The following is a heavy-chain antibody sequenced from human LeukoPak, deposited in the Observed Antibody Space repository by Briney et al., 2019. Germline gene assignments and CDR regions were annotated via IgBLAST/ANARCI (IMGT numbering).Heavy chain of an antibody. CDR3: ARENHGSFDY. V-gene: IGHV3-21*01. Sequence: GGSLRLSCAASGXPFSTYYLNWVRQAPGKGLEWVSCISSSSTYIYYADSVRGRFAISRDNAKNSLYLQMNSLRAEDTAVYYCARENHGSFDYWGQGSLVTVSS. D-gene: IGHD1-14*01. CDR1: GXPFSTYY. CDR2: ISSSSTYI. J-gene: IGHJ4*02.